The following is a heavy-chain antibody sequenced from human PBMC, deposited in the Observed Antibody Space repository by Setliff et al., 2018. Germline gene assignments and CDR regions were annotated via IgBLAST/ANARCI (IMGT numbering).Heavy chain of an antibody. D-gene: IGHD2-15*01. Sequence: PSETLSLTCAVSDYSISSGYYWGWIRQPPGKGLEWIGSVYYSGSTYYNPSLKSRVTISVDTSKNQFSLKLSSVTAADTAVYYCARLYIVVVVAATPAWFDPWGQGTLVTVSS. CDR3: ARLYIVVVVAATPAWFDP. CDR2: VYYSGST. CDR1: DYSISSGYY. J-gene: IGHJ5*02. V-gene: IGHV4-38-2*01.